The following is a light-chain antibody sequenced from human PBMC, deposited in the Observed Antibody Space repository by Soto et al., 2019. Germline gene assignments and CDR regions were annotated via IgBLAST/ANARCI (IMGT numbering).Light chain of an antibody. CDR1: QSISRW. Sequence: DIQLTQSHSTLSASLLERVHIXLLASQSISRWLAWYQQKPGKAPNLLIYKASTLKSGVPSRFSGSGSGTEFTLTISSLQSEDFAVYYCQQYNNWPPWTFGQGTKVDNK. J-gene: IGKJ1*01. CDR3: QQYNNWPPWT. V-gene: IGKV1-5*03. CDR2: KAS.